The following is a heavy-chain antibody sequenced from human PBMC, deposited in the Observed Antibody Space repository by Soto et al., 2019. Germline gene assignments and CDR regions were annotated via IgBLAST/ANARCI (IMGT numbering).Heavy chain of an antibody. CDR1: GYTFTSNG. CDR2: ISANSGNT. D-gene: IGHD1-1*01. J-gene: IGHJ4*02. Sequence: QVQLVQSGAEVKKPGASVKVSCKASGYTFTSNGISWVRQAPGQGLEWMGWISANSGNTNYAETLQGRVTMTTETSTTTAYMELRSLRSDDTAVYYCVRDRNHGLDNWGQGTLVTVSS. CDR3: VRDRNHGLDN. V-gene: IGHV1-18*01.